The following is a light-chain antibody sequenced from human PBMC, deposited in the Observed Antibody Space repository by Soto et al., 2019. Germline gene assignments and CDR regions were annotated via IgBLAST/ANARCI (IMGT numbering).Light chain of an antibody. CDR1: RSISNW. Sequence: DIQMTQSPSTLPASVGDRVTITCRASRSISNWLAWYQQRPGIAPKLLIFDASILQSGVPSRFSGSGSGTEFTLTISRLQTDDFATYYCQQYGSFSPITFGGGTKV. V-gene: IGKV1-5*01. CDR3: QQYGSFSPIT. J-gene: IGKJ4*01. CDR2: DAS.